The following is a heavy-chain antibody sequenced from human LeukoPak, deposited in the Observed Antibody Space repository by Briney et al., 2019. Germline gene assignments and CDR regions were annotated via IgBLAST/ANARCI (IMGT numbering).Heavy chain of an antibody. CDR2: IGSAGDT. J-gene: IGHJ2*01. Sequence: GGSLRLSCAASGLTFSSYDMHWVRQAPGKGLEWVSAIGSAGDTYYPGSVKGRFTISRENAKNSLYLQLNSLRDGDTAVYYCARAEYFDLWGRGTLVTVSS. CDR1: GLTFSSYD. CDR3: ARAEYFDL. V-gene: IGHV3-13*04.